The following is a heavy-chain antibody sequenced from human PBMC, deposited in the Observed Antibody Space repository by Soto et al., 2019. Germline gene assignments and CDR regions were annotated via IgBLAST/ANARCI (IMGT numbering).Heavy chain of an antibody. CDR1: AGSISGYF. CDR3: ARGWSSSWPF. J-gene: IGHJ4*02. Sequence: SETLSLTCIVSAGSISGYFWSWIRQPPGKGLEWIAFVYDSGSTNYNPSLKSRVTVSVDSSNNQFSLKLISVTAADTAVYYCARGWSSSWPFWGQGTLVTVSS. V-gene: IGHV4-59*03. CDR2: VYDSGST. D-gene: IGHD6-13*01.